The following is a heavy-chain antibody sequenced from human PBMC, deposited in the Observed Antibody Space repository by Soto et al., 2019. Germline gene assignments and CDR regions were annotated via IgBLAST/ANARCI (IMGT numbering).Heavy chain of an antibody. CDR3: ARGSTYHAFWTSTLDY. CDR1: GYTFANFW. J-gene: IGHJ4*02. Sequence: EVQLVQSGAQLKKPGESLKISCKGSGYTFANFWIAWVRQKAGKGLELMGITHLGASDTRYSPSFRGQVTISGDKDITTAYLHWSTLEASDSAMYFCARGSTYHAFWTSTLDYWGQGTLVTVSS. V-gene: IGHV5-51*01. D-gene: IGHD1-1*01. CDR2: THLGASDT.